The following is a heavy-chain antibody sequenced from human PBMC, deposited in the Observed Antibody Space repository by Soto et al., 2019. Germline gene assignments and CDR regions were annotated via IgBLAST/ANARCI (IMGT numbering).Heavy chain of an antibody. CDR3: AAASDSTVTKGPYYYYGMDV. Sequence: SVKVSCKASGGTFSSYAISWVRQAPGQGLEWMGGIIPIFGTANYAQKFQGRVTITADESTSTAYMELSSLRSEDTAVYYCAAASDSTVTKGPYYYYGMDVWGQGTTVTVSS. V-gene: IGHV1-69*13. D-gene: IGHD4-4*01. CDR2: IIPIFGTA. CDR1: GGTFSSYA. J-gene: IGHJ6*02.